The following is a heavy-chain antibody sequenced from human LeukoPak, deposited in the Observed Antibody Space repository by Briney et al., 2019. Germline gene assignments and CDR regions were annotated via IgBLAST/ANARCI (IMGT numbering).Heavy chain of an antibody. J-gene: IGHJ3*02. CDR2: ISSSSSYI. V-gene: IGHV3-21*01. Sequence: GGSLRLSCAASGFTFSSYSMNWVRQAPGKGLEWVSSISSSSSYIYYADSVKGRFTISRDNSKNTLYLQMNSLRAEDTAVYYCASSSQIAAAGTNAFDIWGQGTMVTVSS. CDR1: GFTFSSYS. D-gene: IGHD6-13*01. CDR3: ASSSQIAAAGTNAFDI.